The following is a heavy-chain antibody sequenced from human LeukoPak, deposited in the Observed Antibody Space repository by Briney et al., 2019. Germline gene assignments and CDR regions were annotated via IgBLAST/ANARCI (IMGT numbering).Heavy chain of an antibody. J-gene: IGHJ4*02. CDR2: FYYSGNT. CDR3: ARTAGVAVAGSRQYFDY. CDR1: GGSISSSRYY. V-gene: IGHV4-39*01. D-gene: IGHD6-19*01. Sequence: PSETLSLTCSVSGGSISSSRYYWGWIRQPPGKGLEWIGSFYYSGNTYYKPSLKSRVTISVDTSKNEFSLKLRSVTAADTAVYYCARTAGVAVAGSRQYFDYWGQGTLVTVSS.